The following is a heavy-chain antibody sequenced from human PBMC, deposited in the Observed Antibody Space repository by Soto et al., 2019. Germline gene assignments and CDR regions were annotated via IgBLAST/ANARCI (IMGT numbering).Heavy chain of an antibody. CDR2: INHSGST. CDR3: ARQYCSSTSCYFYGVNWFDP. J-gene: IGHJ5*02. CDR1: GGSFSGYY. V-gene: IGHV4-34*01. Sequence: SETLSLTCAVYGGSFSGYYWSWIRQPPGKGLEWIGEINHSGSTNYNPSLKSRVTISADTSKNQFSLKLSSVTAADTAVYYCARQYCSSTSCYFYGVNWFDPWGQGTLVTVSS. D-gene: IGHD2-2*01.